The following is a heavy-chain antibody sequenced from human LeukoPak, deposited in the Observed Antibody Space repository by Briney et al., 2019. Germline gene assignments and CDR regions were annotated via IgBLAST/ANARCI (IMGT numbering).Heavy chain of an antibody. CDR2: IIEGGDLK. V-gene: IGHV3-7*01. D-gene: IGHD6-19*01. J-gene: IGHJ6*03. CDR1: GFTFSAYW. CDR3: ARGRIAVAGTYIPSNWGPQLYYMDV. Sequence: GGSLRLSCAASGFTFSAYWMTWVRQAPGKGLAWVANIIEGGDLKYYVDSVKGRFTISRDNTKNSLYLQMTSLRAEDTAVYYCARGRIAVAGTYIPSNWGPQLYYMDVWGKGTTVTVSS.